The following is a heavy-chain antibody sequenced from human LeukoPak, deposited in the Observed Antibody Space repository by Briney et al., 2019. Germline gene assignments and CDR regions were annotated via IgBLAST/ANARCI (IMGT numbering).Heavy chain of an antibody. D-gene: IGHD1-26*01. CDR3: AREDDSGSYFDP. CDR1: GGSISSGSYS. J-gene: IGHJ5*02. V-gene: IGHV4-30-2*01. CDR2: ISHSGST. Sequence: SETLSLTCTVSGGSISSGSYSWSWIRQPPGQGLEWIGYISHSGSTFYSPSLRSRVTMSVDRSKNQFSLKLNSVTAADTAVYYCAREDDSGSYFDPWGQGTLVTVSS.